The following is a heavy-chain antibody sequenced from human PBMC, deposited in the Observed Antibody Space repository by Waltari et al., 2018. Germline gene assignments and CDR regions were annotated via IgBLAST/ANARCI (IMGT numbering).Heavy chain of an antibody. J-gene: IGHJ4*02. D-gene: IGHD5-18*01. CDR2: IYYGGST. Sequence: QLQLQASGPVLVKPSETLSLTCTVTGGSIRTTTYFCGWVSNSPGKGPERLPGIYYGGSTQYNPSLRSRVTISVDTSKNQFSLKLSSLTAADTAVFYCTRQGSDGYGGFDYWGQGTLVTVSS. V-gene: IGHV4-39*01. CDR1: GGSIRTTTYF. CDR3: TRQGSDGYGGFDY.